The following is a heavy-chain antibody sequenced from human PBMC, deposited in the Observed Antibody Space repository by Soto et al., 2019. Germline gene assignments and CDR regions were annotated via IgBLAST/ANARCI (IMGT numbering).Heavy chain of an antibody. J-gene: IGHJ6*03. D-gene: IGHD2-21*01. CDR2: IKEDGSEK. V-gene: IGHV3-7*01. Sequence: EVELVESGGGLVQPGGSLRLSCAASGFTFSSDWMSWVRQAPGKGLEWVANIKEDGSEKYFVDSMKGRFTISRDNAKNSLYLQMNSLRAEDTALYYCAREPCLSSLLYYYIYVWCKGATVIVSS. CDR1: GFTFSSDW. CDR3: AREPCLSSLLYYYIYV.